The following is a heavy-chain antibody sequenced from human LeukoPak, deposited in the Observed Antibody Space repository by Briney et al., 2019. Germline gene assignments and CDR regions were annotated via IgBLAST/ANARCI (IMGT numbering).Heavy chain of an antibody. J-gene: IGHJ4*02. CDR1: GFTFSSFA. CDR2: ISGSGGST. CDR3: AKPTRDGYRVAVYYFDY. V-gene: IGHV3-23*01. Sequence: TGGSLSLSCAASGFTFSSFALGWVRQAPGKGWEWVSAISGSGGSTYYADSGKGRFTISRDNSKNTLYLQMNSLRAEDTAVYYCAKPTRDGYRVAVYYFDYWGQGTLVTVSS. D-gene: IGHD5-24*01.